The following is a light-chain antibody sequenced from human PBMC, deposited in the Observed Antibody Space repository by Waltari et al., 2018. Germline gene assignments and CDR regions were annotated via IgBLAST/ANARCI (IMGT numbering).Light chain of an antibody. CDR1: QSISNW. V-gene: IGKV1-5*03. Sequence: DIQMTQSPSTRSASVGDRVTITCRASQSISNWLAWYQQKPGKAPNLLIYKASILKSGVPSRFSGSGSGTQFTLTISSLQPGDFATYYCQQYNTYSSFGQGTKLEIK. J-gene: IGKJ2*01. CDR2: KAS. CDR3: QQYNTYSS.